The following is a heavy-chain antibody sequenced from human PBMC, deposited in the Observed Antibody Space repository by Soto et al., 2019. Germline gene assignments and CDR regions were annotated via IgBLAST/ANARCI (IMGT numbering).Heavy chain of an antibody. J-gene: IGHJ6*02. CDR3: AKGGGCIITSCYAPKYYYYYGMDV. D-gene: IGHD2-2*01. V-gene: IGHV3-30*18. CDR2: ISYDGSNK. CDR1: GFTFSSYG. Sequence: PGGSLRLSSAASGFTFSSYGMHWVRQAQGKGLEWVAVISYDGSNKYYADSVKGRFTISRDNSKNTLYLQMNSLRAEDTAVYYCAKGGGCIITSCYAPKYYYYYGMDVWGQGTTVTVSS.